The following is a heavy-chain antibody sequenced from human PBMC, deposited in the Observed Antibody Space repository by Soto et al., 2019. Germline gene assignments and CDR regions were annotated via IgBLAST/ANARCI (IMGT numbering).Heavy chain of an antibody. J-gene: IGHJ5*02. D-gene: IGHD3-10*01. CDR1: GDYITNNNW. Sequence: QVQLQESGPGLVKPSGTLSLTCAVSGDYITNNNWWTWLRQSPGKGLEWIGEMHHGGNTDYNPSLRSRVTISVDKSKNQFSLHLSSVTAADSAVYYCARTSGGTYSFDPWGQGTLVTVSS. V-gene: IGHV4-4*02. CDR3: ARTSGGTYSFDP. CDR2: MHHGGNT.